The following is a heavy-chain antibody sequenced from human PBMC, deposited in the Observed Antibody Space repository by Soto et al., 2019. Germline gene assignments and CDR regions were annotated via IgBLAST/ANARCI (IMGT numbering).Heavy chain of an antibody. CDR3: ARAGLAPFDY. CDR2: ISYDGSNK. CDR1: GFTFSSYA. Sequence: GGSLRLSCAASGFTFSSYAMHWVRQAPGKGLEWVAVISYDGSNKYYADSVKGRFTIARDNPKNSLYRQMNSLRDEDTAVYYCARAGLAPFDYWGQGTLVTVSS. D-gene: IGHD6-19*01. V-gene: IGHV3-30-3*01. J-gene: IGHJ4*02.